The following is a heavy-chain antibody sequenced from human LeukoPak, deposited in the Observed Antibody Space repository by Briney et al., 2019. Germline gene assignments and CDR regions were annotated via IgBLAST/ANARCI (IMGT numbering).Heavy chain of an antibody. J-gene: IGHJ4*02. V-gene: IGHV3-30*18. CDR1: GSTFSSYG. CDR3: AKGGIMITFGGVIGTNFDY. CDR2: ISYDGSNK. Sequence: GGSLRLSCAASGSTFSSYGMHWVRQAPGKGLEWVAVISYDGSNKYYADSVKGRFTISRDNSKNTLYLQMNSLRAEDTALYFCAKGGIMITFGGVIGTNFDYWGQGTLVTVSS. D-gene: IGHD3-16*02.